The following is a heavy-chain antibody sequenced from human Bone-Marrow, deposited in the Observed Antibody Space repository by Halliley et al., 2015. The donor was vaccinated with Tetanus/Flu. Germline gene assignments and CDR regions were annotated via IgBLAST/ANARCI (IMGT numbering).Heavy chain of an antibody. J-gene: IGHJ3*02. CDR1: GFTFSNYG. CDR2: ISVHGNYQ. D-gene: IGHD5-12*01. V-gene: IGHV3-30*18. Sequence: SLRLSCAASGFTFSNYGMHWVRQAPGKGLEWVAVISVHGNYQFYGDSVEGRFTISRDNSKNTLFLQMNSLRSEDTAIYFCAKDGGDGYEYVGLAAFDIWGQGTMVTVSS. CDR3: AKDGGDGYEYVGLAAFDI.